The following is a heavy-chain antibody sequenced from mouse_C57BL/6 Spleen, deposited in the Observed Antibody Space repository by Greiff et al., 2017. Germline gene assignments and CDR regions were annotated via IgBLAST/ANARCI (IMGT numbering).Heavy chain of an antibody. Sequence: EVMLVESGGGLVKPGGSLKLSCAASGFTFSDYGMHWVRQAPEKGLEWVAYISSGSSTNYYADTVKGRCTISRDNAKNTLFLQMTSLRSEDTAMYFCAGIRRDYYAMDYWGQGTSVTVSS. J-gene: IGHJ4*01. CDR3: AGIRRDYYAMDY. D-gene: IGHD2-12*01. CDR1: GFTFSDYG. V-gene: IGHV5-17*01. CDR2: ISSGSSTN.